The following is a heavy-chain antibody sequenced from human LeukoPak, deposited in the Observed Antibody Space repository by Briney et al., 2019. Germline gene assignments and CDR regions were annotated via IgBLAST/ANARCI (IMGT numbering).Heavy chain of an antibody. CDR1: GGSFSGYY. V-gene: IGHV4-34*01. J-gene: IGHJ2*01. CDR3: ARPGRPYYYGSGRSSYWYFDL. D-gene: IGHD3-10*01. CDR2: INHSGST. Sequence: SETLSLTCGVYGGSFSGYYWSWIRQPPGKGLEWIGEINHSGSTNYNPSLKSRVTISVDTSKNEFSLKLSSVTAADTAVYYCARPGRPYYYGSGRSSYWYFDLWGRGTLVTVSS.